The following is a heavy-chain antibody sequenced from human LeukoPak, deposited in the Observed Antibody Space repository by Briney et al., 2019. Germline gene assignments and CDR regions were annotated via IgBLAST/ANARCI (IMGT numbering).Heavy chain of an antibody. V-gene: IGHV3-33*01. CDR1: GFSFGSHA. CDR3: AREDY. J-gene: IGHJ4*02. CDR2: IWFDGRNK. Sequence: GGSLRLSCAASGFSFGSHAMHWVRQAPGKGLEWVAVIWFDGRNKYYADSVKGRLTVSRDDSKNTLYLQMNSLRDEDTAVYYCAREDYWGQGTLVTVSS.